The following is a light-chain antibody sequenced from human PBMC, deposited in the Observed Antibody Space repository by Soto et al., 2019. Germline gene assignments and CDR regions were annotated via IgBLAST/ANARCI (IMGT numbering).Light chain of an antibody. CDR2: DIS. Sequence: QSALTQPASVSGSPGQSITISCTGTSSDVGGYNYVSWYQQPPGKAPKLMIYDISNRPSGVSNRFSGSKSGNTASLTISGLKAADEADYYCSSYTSSSTLLYVFGTGTKVTVL. J-gene: IGLJ1*01. CDR3: SSYTSSSTLLYV. V-gene: IGLV2-14*01. CDR1: SSDVGGYNY.